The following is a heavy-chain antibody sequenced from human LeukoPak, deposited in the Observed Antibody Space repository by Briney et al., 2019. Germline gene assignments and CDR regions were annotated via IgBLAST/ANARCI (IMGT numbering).Heavy chain of an antibody. V-gene: IGHV3-23*01. CDR1: GFTFSSSA. D-gene: IGHD2-15*01. CDR3: AREGVAATINNWFDP. J-gene: IGHJ5*02. CDR2: ISGSGSGGST. Sequence: GGSLRLSCAASGFTFSSSAMSWVRQAPGKGLEWVSSISGSGSGGSTYYADSVKGRFTISRDNSKNTLYLQMNSLRAEDTAVYYCAREGVAATINNWFDPWGQGTLVTVSS.